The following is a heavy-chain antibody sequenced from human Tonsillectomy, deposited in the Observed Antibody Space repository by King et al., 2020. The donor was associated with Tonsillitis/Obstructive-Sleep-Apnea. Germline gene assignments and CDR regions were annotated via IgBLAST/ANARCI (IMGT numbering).Heavy chain of an antibody. V-gene: IGHV3-23*04. CDR1: GFTFSYYA. CDR3: AKDLGWGTVTTAPRADY. Sequence: VQLVESGGGLVQPGGSLRLSCAASGFTFSYYAMSWVRQAPGKGLEWVSATSGSGGSTYYADSVKGRFTISRDNSKNTLYLQMNSLRAEDTAVYYCAKDLGWGTVTTAPRADYWGQGTLVTVSS. D-gene: IGHD4-17*01. CDR2: TSGSGGST. J-gene: IGHJ4*02.